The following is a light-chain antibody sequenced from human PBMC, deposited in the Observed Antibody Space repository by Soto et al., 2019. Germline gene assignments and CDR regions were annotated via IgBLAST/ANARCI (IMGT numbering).Light chain of an antibody. Sequence: EIVLTQSPATLSLSPGERATLSCRASQSVSSYLAWYQQKPGQSPRLLIYDASNRATGIPARFSGSGSGTAFTLTIISLEPEDFAVYYCQQRSNFGGGTKVEIK. CDR1: QSVSSY. V-gene: IGKV3-11*01. CDR3: QQRSN. CDR2: DAS. J-gene: IGKJ4*01.